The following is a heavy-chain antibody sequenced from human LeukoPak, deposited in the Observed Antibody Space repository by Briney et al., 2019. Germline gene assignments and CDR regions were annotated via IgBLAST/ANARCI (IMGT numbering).Heavy chain of an antibody. V-gene: IGHV3-23*01. CDR3: AKAASSSWPSYYYGMDV. Sequence: GGSLRLSCAASGFTFSSNSMSWARPAPGKGLEWVSVITGSGGNTYYADSVKGRFTISKDNSKNTVYLQMSSLRVDDTAVYYCAKAASSSWPSYYYGMDVWGQGTTVTVSS. CDR2: ITGSGGNT. CDR1: GFTFSSNS. J-gene: IGHJ6*02. D-gene: IGHD6-13*01.